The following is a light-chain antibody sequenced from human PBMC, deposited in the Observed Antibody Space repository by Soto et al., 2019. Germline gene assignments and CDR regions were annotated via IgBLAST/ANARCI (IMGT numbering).Light chain of an antibody. Sequence: EIVLTQSPGTLSLSPGERATLSCRASQSVSSSYLAWYQQKPGQAPRLLIYGASSRATGIPDRFSGSGSGTDFTLTISRLEPEDFAVYYCQQYGNSQFTFGPGYKVDIK. CDR3: QQYGNSQFT. CDR2: GAS. V-gene: IGKV3-20*01. J-gene: IGKJ3*01. CDR1: QSVSSSY.